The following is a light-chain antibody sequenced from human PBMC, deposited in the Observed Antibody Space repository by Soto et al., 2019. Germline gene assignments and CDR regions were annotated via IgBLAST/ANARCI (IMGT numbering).Light chain of an antibody. Sequence: DIQMTQSPSSLSASVGDRVTITCRASQSISRHLNWYQQKPGKDPNLLMYAASSLHSGVPSRFSGNGSGTDFTLTISSLQPEDFATYYCQQSYRSPYTFGQGTKLEIK. CDR2: AAS. J-gene: IGKJ2*01. V-gene: IGKV1-39*01. CDR3: QQSYRSPYT. CDR1: QSISRH.